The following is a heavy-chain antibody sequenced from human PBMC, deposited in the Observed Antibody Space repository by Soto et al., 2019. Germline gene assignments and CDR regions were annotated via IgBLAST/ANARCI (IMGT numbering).Heavy chain of an antibody. Sequence: SSVKVSCEASRCTFSSYATSWVQQAPGQGLEWMGGIIPIFGTANYAQKFQGRVTITADESTSTAYMELSSLRSEDTAVYYCARALAARYWFDPWGQGTLVTVSS. CDR1: RCTFSSYA. CDR3: ARALAARYWFDP. V-gene: IGHV1-69*13. J-gene: IGHJ5*02. CDR2: IIPIFGTA. D-gene: IGHD6-6*01.